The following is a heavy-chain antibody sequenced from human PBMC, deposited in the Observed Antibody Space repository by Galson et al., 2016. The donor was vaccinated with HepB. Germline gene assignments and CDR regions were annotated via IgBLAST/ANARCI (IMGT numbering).Heavy chain of an antibody. Sequence: SLRLSCAGSGFSFSSYWMSWVRQAPGKGLEWVAHIKQVGSETHYVDSVKGRFTISRDNAKNSLYLQMNSLRAEDTAVYYCARARPWQLPNDFNDYWGQGTLVTVSS. D-gene: IGHD3-3*01. CDR1: GFSFSSYW. CDR3: ARARPWQLPNDFNDY. J-gene: IGHJ4*02. V-gene: IGHV3-7*03. CDR2: IKQVGSET.